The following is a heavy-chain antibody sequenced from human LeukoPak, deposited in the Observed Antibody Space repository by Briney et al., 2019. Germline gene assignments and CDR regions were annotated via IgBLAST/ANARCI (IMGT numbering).Heavy chain of an antibody. J-gene: IGHJ4*02. V-gene: IGHV3-33*01. CDR2: IWYDGSNK. CDR1: GFTFSSYG. D-gene: IGHD1-26*01. CDR3: ARGELSGSPFDY. Sequence: GGSLRLSCAASGFTFSSYGMHWVRQAPGKGLEWVAVIWYDGSNKYYADSVKGRFTISRDNSENTLYLQMNSLRAEDTAVYYCARGELSGSPFDYWGQGTLVTVSS.